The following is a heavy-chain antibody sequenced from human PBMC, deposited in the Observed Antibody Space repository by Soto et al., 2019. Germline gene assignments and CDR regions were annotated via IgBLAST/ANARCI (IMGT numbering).Heavy chain of an antibody. D-gene: IGHD1-26*01. V-gene: IGHV1-2*02. CDR1: GDIFTAND. Sequence: GASVTVSCEASGDIFTANDIHWVREATGQGFEWMGWINPKSGGTKYPQKFQGRVTMTRDTSLSTVYMTLTRLTSDDTAVYYCARDLAKGGGSAGFDYWGQGTLVPLSS. CDR3: ARDLAKGGGSAGFDY. CDR2: INPKSGGT. J-gene: IGHJ4*02.